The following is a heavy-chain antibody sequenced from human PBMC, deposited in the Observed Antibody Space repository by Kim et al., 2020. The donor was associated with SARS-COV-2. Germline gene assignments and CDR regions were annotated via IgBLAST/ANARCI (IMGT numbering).Heavy chain of an antibody. CDR1: GGSISSSSYY. Sequence: SETLSLTCTVSGGSISSSSYYWGWIRQPPGKGLEWIGSIYYSGSTYYNPSLKSRVTISVDTSKNQFSLKLSSVTAADTAVYYCARQPLSFDPRPYDILTGYYETDYWGQGTLVTVSS. D-gene: IGHD3-9*01. V-gene: IGHV4-39*01. J-gene: IGHJ4*02. CDR2: IYYSGST. CDR3: ARQPLSFDPRPYDILTGYYETDY.